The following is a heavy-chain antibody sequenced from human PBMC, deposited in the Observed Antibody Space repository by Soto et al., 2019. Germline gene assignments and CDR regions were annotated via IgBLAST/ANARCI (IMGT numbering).Heavy chain of an antibody. D-gene: IGHD3-3*01. Sequence: QVHLQESGPGLVKPSETLSLTCNVSADSMTSHYWSWIRQPAGKGLEWIGRVYAAGNTNYNPSLTGRVTMSIDTSKKQFSLRMTSLTAADTAVYFCARVFDYWSGFYVYWGQGILVTVSS. CDR1: ADSMTSHY. CDR3: ARVFDYWSGFYVY. J-gene: IGHJ4*02. CDR2: VYAAGNT. V-gene: IGHV4-4*07.